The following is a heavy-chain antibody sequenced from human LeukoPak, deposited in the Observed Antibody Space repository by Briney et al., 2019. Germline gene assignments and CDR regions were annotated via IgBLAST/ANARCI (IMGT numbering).Heavy chain of an antibody. V-gene: IGHV3-33*01. CDR1: GFTFSSYG. Sequence: PGGSLRLSCAACGFTFSSYGMQWVRQAPGKGLEWVAVIWYDGSHKYNADSVKGRFTISRDNSKNTLYLQMNSLRVEDTAVYYCARDLSWVPGVLYGMDVWGQGTTVTVSS. J-gene: IGHJ6*02. CDR3: ARDLSWVPGVLYGMDV. CDR2: IWYDGSHK. D-gene: IGHD2-2*01.